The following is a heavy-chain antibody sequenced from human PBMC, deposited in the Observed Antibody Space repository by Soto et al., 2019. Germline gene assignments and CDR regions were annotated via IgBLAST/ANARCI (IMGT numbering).Heavy chain of an antibody. J-gene: IGHJ4*02. Sequence: PSETLSLTCAVYGGSFSGYYWTWIRQPPGTGMEWIGEINHSGSTNYNPSLKSRVTISVDTSKNQFSLKLTSVTAADTAVYYCARDKITGLFDYWGQGTLVTVSS. CDR2: INHSGST. CDR1: GGSFSGYY. CDR3: ARDKITGLFDY. D-gene: IGHD2-8*02. V-gene: IGHV4-34*01.